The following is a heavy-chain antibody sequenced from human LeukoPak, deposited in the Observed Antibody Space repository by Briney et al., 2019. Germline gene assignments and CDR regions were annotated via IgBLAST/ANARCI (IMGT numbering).Heavy chain of an antibody. CDR2: ITTGSRYT. Sequence: GGSLILSCAASGFSFSGYYMSWIRQAPGKGLELVSYITTGSRYTHYADSVKGRFTISRDDAKNSLYLQMNSLRAEDMAVYYCARYRGYCSGDSCYPYYFDYWGQGTLVTVSS. CDR1: GFSFSGYY. J-gene: IGHJ4*02. CDR3: ARYRGYCSGDSCYPYYFDY. V-gene: IGHV3-11*03. D-gene: IGHD2-15*01.